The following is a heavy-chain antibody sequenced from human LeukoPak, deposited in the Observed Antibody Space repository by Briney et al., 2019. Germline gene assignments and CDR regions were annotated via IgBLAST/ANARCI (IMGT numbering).Heavy chain of an antibody. D-gene: IGHD6-19*01. V-gene: IGHV4-39*07. CDR2: IYHSGST. J-gene: IGHJ4*02. Sequence: ETLSLTCTVSGGSISSSSYYWGWIRQPPGKGLEWIGSIYHSGSTYYNPSLKSRVTISVDTSKNQFSLKLSSVTAADTAVYYCARAGSKKQWLEWAIAYYFDYWGQGTLVTVSS. CDR3: ARAGSKKQWLEWAIAYYFDY. CDR1: GGSISSSSYY.